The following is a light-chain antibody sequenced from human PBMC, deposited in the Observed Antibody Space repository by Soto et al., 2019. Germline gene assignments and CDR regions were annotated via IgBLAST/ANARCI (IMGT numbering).Light chain of an antibody. V-gene: IGKV1-5*01. J-gene: IGKJ3*01. CDR2: DAS. CDR1: QSVSKW. Sequence: DIQMTQSPSTLSASVADRVTITCRASQSVSKWLAWYQQKPGKAPKLLIYDASNLESGVPSRFSGSGSGTDFTLRISSLQPDDFATYYCQEYNSDSGYTFGPGTKVDIK. CDR3: QEYNSDSGYT.